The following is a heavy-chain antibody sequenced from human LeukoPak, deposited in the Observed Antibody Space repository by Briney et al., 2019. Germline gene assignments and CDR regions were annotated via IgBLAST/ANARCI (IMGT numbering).Heavy chain of an antibody. V-gene: IGHV3-43*01. CDR1: GFSFDDYT. CDR3: SRSGVVVVATRGNHMDV. CDR2: INWEGSST. Sequence: LSGGSLRLSCAASGFSFDDYTMHWVRQTPGKGLEWVPLINWEGSSTFYADSVKGRFTISRDNSKNSLYLQMNSLRIEDTGLYFCSRSGVVVVATRGNHMDVWGKGTTVTVSS. J-gene: IGHJ6*03. D-gene: IGHD2-21*01.